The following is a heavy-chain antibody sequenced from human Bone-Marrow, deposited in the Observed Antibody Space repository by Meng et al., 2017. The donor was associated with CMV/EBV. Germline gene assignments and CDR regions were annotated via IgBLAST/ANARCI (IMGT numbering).Heavy chain of an antibody. CDR1: GGSISSYY. Sequence: GSLRLSCTVSGGSISSYYWSWIRQPPGKGLELIGYIYYSGSTNYNPSLKSRVTISVDTSKNQFSLKLSSVTAADTAVYYCARGIGILDYWGQGTLVTVSS. J-gene: IGHJ4*02. V-gene: IGHV4-59*01. CDR2: IYYSGST. D-gene: IGHD1-26*01. CDR3: ARGIGILDY.